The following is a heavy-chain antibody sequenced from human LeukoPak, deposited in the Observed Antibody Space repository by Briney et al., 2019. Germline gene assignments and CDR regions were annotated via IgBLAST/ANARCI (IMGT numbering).Heavy chain of an antibody. V-gene: IGHV3-53*01. Sequence: GGSLRLSCTASGFTVRSNYMSWVRQAPGKGLEWVSIIHDDRSTYYAASVKGRFTISRDDSKNTLLLQMDSLRAEDTAIYYCARDSAFSSYSYWDQGALVTVSS. J-gene: IGHJ4*02. CDR1: GFTVRSNY. CDR3: ARDSAFSSYSY. CDR2: IHDDRST. D-gene: IGHD2-21*01.